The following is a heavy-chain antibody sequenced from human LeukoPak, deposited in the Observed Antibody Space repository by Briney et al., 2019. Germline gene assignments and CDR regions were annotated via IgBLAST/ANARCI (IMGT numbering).Heavy chain of an antibody. V-gene: IGHV4-39*01. J-gene: IGHJ4*02. Sequence: SETLSLTCTVSGGSISSSSYYWGWIRQPPGKGLEWIGSIYYSGSTYYNPSLKSRVTISVDTSKNQFSLKLSSVTAADTAVYYCARITSSGNYYFDYWGQGTLVTVSS. D-gene: IGHD1-1*01. CDR1: GGSISSSSYY. CDR3: ARITSSGNYYFDY. CDR2: IYYSGST.